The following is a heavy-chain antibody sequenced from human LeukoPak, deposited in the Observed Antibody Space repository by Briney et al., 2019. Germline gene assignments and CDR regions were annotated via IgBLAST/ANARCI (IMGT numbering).Heavy chain of an antibody. D-gene: IGHD7-27*01. Sequence: GGSLRLSCAASGFTFSSYAMSWVRQAPGKGLEWVSTISGSGGSTYYADSVKGRLTISRDNSKNTLYLQMNSLRAEDTAVYYCAKDQLGEFDYWGQGTLVTVSS. V-gene: IGHV3-23*01. CDR3: AKDQLGEFDY. CDR2: ISGSGGST. CDR1: GFTFSSYA. J-gene: IGHJ4*02.